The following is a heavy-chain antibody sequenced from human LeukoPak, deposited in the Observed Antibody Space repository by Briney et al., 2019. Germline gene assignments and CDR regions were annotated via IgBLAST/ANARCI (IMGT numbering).Heavy chain of an antibody. D-gene: IGHD6-13*01. J-gene: IGHJ4*02. CDR2: ISSSSSYI. V-gene: IGHV3-21*01. CDR3: ARAGKQQPYFDY. Sequence: GGSLRLSCAASGFTFSNYRMNWVRQAPGKGLEWVSSISSSSSYIYYADSVKGRFTISRDNAKNSLYLQMNSLRAEDTAVYYCARAGKQQPYFDYWGQGTLVTVSS. CDR1: GFTFSNYR.